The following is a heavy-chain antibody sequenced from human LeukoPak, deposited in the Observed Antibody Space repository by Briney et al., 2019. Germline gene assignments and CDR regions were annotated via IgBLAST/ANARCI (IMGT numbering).Heavy chain of an antibody. V-gene: IGHV1-18*01. Sequence: GASVSVFCRASVYTFTIYCIIGVRQAPGQGLEGMVCISAYNGTTNYAQKLQGRVTMTTEPSTSTAYMELRSLRSDDTAVYYCARDGRYYDILTGYYPDAFDIWGQGTMVTVSS. D-gene: IGHD3-9*01. CDR3: ARDGRYYDILTGYYPDAFDI. J-gene: IGHJ3*02. CDR1: VYTFTIYC. CDR2: ISAYNGTT.